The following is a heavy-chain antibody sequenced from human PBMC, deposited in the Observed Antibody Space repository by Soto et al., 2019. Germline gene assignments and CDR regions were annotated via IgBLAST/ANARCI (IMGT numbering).Heavy chain of an antibody. Sequence: SETLSLTCTVSGGSISSSSYYWGWIRQPPGKGLEWIGSIYYSGSTYYNPSLKSRVTISVDTSKNQFSLKLSSVTAADTAVYYCARLSDLYYFDYWGQGTLVTVSS. CDR3: ARLSDLYYFDY. CDR2: IYYSGST. V-gene: IGHV4-39*01. CDR1: GGSISSSSYY. J-gene: IGHJ4*02.